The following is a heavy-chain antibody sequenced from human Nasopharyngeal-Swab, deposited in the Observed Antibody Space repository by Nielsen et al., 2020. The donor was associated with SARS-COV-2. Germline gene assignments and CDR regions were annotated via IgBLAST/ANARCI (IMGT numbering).Heavy chain of an antibody. CDR2: ISSSSSYI. CDR1: GFTFSSYG. D-gene: IGHD2-21*02. CDR3: ARDYYAYCGGDCYSGPNYFDY. V-gene: IGHV3-21*01. J-gene: IGHJ4*02. Sequence: GESLKISCAASGFTFSSYGMNWVRQAPGKGPEWVSSISSSSSYIYYADSVKGRFTISRDNAKNSLYLQMNSLRAEDTAVYYCARDYYAYCGGDCYSGPNYFDYWGQGTLVTVSS.